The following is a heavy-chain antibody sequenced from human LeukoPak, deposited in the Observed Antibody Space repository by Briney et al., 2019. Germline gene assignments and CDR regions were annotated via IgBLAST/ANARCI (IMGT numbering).Heavy chain of an antibody. V-gene: IGHV4-30-2*01. D-gene: IGHD1-26*01. J-gene: IGHJ5*02. CDR3: ARVSGATIWFDP. CDR1: GGSISSGGYY. CDR2: IYHSEST. Sequence: SQTLSLTCTVSGGSISSGGYYWSWIRQPPGKGLEWIGYIYHSESTYYNPSLKSRVAISVDRSKNQFSLKLSSVTAADTAVYYCARVSGATIWFDPWGQGTLVTVSS.